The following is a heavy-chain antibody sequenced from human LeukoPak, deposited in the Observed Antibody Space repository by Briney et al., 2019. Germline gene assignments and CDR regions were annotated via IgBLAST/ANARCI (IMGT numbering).Heavy chain of an antibody. CDR1: GFTFSSYA. Sequence: GGSLRLSCAASGFTFSSYAMSWVRQAPGKGLEWVSAISGTADRTYYVGSVKGRFTVSRDNSKNMLYLQMSGLRTEDTAVYYCANSRGYGSGNLWGQGTLVTVSS. V-gene: IGHV3-23*01. J-gene: IGHJ5*02. CDR2: ISGTADRT. D-gene: IGHD3-10*01. CDR3: ANSRGYGSGNL.